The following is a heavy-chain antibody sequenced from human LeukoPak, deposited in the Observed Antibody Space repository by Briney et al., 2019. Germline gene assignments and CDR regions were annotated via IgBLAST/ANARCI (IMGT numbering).Heavy chain of an antibody. CDR2: ISVYNSNT. CDR1: GYSFITYG. D-gene: IGHD3-16*01. Sequence: ASVKVSCKASGYSFITYGISWVRQAPGQGLEWMGWISVYNSNTNYAQKFQGRVTMTTDTSTSTAYMELRSLRSDDTAVYFCARAADYVWGSSPHWGQGTLVTVSS. V-gene: IGHV1-18*01. CDR3: ARAADYVWGSSPH. J-gene: IGHJ4*02.